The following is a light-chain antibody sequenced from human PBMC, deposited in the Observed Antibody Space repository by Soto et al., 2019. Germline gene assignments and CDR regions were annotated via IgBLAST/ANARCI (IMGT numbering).Light chain of an antibody. V-gene: IGKV3-11*01. CDR2: DAS. CDR3: QQRSNWPLT. Sequence: EIVLTQSPATLSLSPGERATLSCRASQSVSSQLAWYQQKPGQAPRLLIYDASNRATGIPARFSGRGSGTDFTLTISSLEPEDFAVSYCQQRSNWPLTFGGGTKVAIK. CDR1: QSVSSQ. J-gene: IGKJ4*01.